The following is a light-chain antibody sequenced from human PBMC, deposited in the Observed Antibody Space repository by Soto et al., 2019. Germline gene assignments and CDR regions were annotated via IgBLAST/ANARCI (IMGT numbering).Light chain of an antibody. CDR1: SSNIGAGYD. Sequence: QSVLTQPPSVSGAPGQRVTISCTGSSSNIGAGYDVHWYLQLPGTAPKLLIYGNINRPSGVPDRFSGSKSGTSASLAITGLQAEDEADYYYQSYDSSLSGVVFGGGTKVTVL. J-gene: IGLJ2*01. CDR2: GNI. CDR3: QSYDSSLSGVV. V-gene: IGLV1-40*01.